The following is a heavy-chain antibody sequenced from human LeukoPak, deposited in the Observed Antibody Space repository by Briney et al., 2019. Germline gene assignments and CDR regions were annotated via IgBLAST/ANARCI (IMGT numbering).Heavy chain of an antibody. CDR3: ARAGYSSGWKLRPPGYFDY. CDR2: MNPDSGNT. Sequence: ASVTVSCKASGYTFSNYDINWVRQVTGQGLEWMGWMNPDSGNTGYAQRFQGRVTLTRNPSISTAYMEVSSLRSEDTAVYYCARAGYSSGWKLRPPGYFDYWGQGTLVTVSS. V-gene: IGHV1-8*01. D-gene: IGHD6-19*01. CDR1: GYTFSNYD. J-gene: IGHJ4*02.